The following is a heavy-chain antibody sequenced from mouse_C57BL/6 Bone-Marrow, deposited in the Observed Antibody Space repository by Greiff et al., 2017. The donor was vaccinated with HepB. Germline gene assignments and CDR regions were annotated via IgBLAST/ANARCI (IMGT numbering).Heavy chain of an antibody. CDR2: IRNKANGYTT. Sequence: VQLKESGGGLVQPGGSLSLSCAASGFTFTDYYMSWVRQPPGKALEWLGFIRNKANGYTTEYSASVKGRFTISRDNSQSILYLQMNALRAEDSATYYCARAWGFAYWGQGTLVTVSA. V-gene: IGHV7-3*01. J-gene: IGHJ3*01. CDR1: GFTFTDYY. D-gene: IGHD4-1*01. CDR3: ARAWGFAY.